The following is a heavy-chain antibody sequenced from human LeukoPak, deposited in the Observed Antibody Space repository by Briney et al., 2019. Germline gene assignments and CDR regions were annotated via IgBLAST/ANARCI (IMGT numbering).Heavy chain of an antibody. Sequence: ESLKISCKGSGYPFTSYWIGWVRQMPGKSLEWMGISYPGDSNTRYSPSFQGQVINSADQSINPAYLQWRSLKASDTAVYYCARGMTTFDPWGQGTLVTVSS. CDR2: SYPGDSNT. V-gene: IGHV5-51*01. J-gene: IGHJ5*02. CDR1: GYPFTSYW. CDR3: ARGMTTFDP. D-gene: IGHD4-11*01.